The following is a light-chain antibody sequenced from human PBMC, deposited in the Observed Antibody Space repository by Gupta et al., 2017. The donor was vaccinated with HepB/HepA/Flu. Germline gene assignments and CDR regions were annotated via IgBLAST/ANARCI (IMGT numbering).Light chain of an antibody. CDR1: QSISSN. CDR2: GAS. CDR3: QQYSDWQT. J-gene: IGKJ1*01. Sequence: EIVMTQSPATLSVSPGERATLSCRASQSISSNLAWYQQKPGQAPRLFIYGASTRATGVPVRFSGSGSGTEFTLTISSLQSEDFAVYYCQQYSDWQTFGRGTKVEIK. V-gene: IGKV3-15*01.